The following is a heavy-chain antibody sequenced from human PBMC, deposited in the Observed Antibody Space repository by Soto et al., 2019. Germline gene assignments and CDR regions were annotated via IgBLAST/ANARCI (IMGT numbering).Heavy chain of an antibody. Sequence: SETLSLTCTVTGGSISTYYWSWIRQPPGKGLEWIGHIYYTGNTNYNPSLKSRVTISVDTSTNRFSLRLRSVSAADTAVYYCAREGHSSSADYWGQGTLVTVSS. V-gene: IGHV4-59*13. D-gene: IGHD6-6*01. J-gene: IGHJ4*02. CDR2: IYYTGNT. CDR1: GGSISTYY. CDR3: AREGHSSSADY.